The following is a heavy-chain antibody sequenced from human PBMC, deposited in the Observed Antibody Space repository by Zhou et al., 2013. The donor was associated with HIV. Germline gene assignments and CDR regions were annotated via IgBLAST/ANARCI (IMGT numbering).Heavy chain of an antibody. CDR1: GYTLTELS. J-gene: IGHJ6*03. Sequence: LVQSGAEVKKPGASVRVSCTVSGYTLTELSKHWVRQATGQGLEWMAWLNPNSGNTGYSQKFQGRVAITHNTSTNAFVLELSRLKSEDSAVYFCARRIRYSDSKRLSYTYFMDVWGEGTTVAVSS. CDR3: ARRIRYSDSKRLSYTYFMDV. V-gene: IGHV1-8*01. D-gene: IGHD3-9*01. CDR2: LNPNSGNT.